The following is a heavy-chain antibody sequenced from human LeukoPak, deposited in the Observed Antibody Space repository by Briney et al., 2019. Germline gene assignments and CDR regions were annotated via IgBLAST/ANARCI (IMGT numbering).Heavy chain of an antibody. CDR2: IRYDGSNK. D-gene: IGHD2-15*01. CDR3: ANIVVVAARFDY. V-gene: IGHV3-30*02. Sequence: QPGGSLRLSCAASGFTFSSYGMHWVRQAPGKGLEWVAFIRYDGSNKYYADSVKGRFTISRDNSKNTLCLQMNSLRAEDTAVYYCANIVVVAARFDYWGQGTLVTVSS. J-gene: IGHJ4*02. CDR1: GFTFSSYG.